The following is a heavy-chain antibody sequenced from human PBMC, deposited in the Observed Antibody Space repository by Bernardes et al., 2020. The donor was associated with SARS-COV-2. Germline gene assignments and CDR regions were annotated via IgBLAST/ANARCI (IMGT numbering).Heavy chain of an antibody. V-gene: IGHV1-2*02. CDR3: ARDRQSYSTGSCDY. Sequence: ASMKVSCRASGDTFNVFYIHWVRQAPGQGLEWLGWVNPKNGRTNFALKFQGRVTMTSDTSVNTVYMELTRLTSDDTAIYYCARDRQSYSTGSCDYWGQGTLVTVSS. CDR2: VNPKNGRT. J-gene: IGHJ4*02. D-gene: IGHD4-4*01. CDR1: GDTFNVFY.